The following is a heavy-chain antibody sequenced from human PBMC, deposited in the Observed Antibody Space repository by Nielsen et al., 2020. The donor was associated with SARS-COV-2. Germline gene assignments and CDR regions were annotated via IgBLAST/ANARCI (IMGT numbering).Heavy chain of an antibody. CDR2: ISYDGSNK. CDR1: GFTFSSYG. CDR3: AKDQWAVTMVRGAPFDY. V-gene: IGHV3-30*18. Sequence: GESLKISCAASGFTFSSYGMHWVRQAPGKGLEWVAVISYDGSNKYYADSVKGRFTISRDNSKNTLYLQMNSLRAEDTAVYYCAKDQWAVTMVRGAPFDYWGQGTLVTVSS. D-gene: IGHD3-10*01. J-gene: IGHJ4*02.